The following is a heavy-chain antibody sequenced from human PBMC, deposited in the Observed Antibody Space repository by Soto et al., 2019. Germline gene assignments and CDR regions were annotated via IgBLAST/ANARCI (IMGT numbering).Heavy chain of an antibody. Sequence: GGSLRLSCVASGFTFGNFAMAWVRQAPGEGLEWVSAISGSGGSTYYADSVKGRFTISRDNSKNTLYLQMNSLRAEDTAVYYCAKDGPYDYIWGSYRRPDAFDIWGQGTMVTVSS. CDR1: GFTFGNFA. CDR3: AKDGPYDYIWGSYRRPDAFDI. CDR2: ISGSGGST. D-gene: IGHD3-16*02. V-gene: IGHV3-23*01. J-gene: IGHJ3*02.